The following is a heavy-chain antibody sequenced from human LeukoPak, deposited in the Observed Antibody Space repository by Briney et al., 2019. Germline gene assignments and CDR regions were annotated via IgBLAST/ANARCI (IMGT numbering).Heavy chain of an antibody. V-gene: IGHV4-61*02. CDR1: GGSISRSSYY. CDR3: ARDYYDSSGYFLWFDP. Sequence: SETLSLTCTVSGGSISRSSYYWGWIRQPAGKGLEWIGRIYTSGSTNYNPSLKSRVTISVDTSKNQFSLKLSSVTAADTAVYYCARDYYDSSGYFLWFDPWGQGTLVTVSS. D-gene: IGHD3-22*01. CDR2: IYTSGST. J-gene: IGHJ5*02.